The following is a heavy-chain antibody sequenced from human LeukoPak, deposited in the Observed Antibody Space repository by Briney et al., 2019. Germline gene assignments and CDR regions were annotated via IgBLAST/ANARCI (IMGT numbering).Heavy chain of an antibody. CDR2: IIPIFGTA. D-gene: IGHD2-2*02. CDR3: ARGRTYCSSTSCYTGYFDY. V-gene: IGHV1-69*05. Sequence: SVKVSCKASGGTFSSYAISWVRQAPGQGLEWMGGIIPIFGTANYAQKFQGRVTITTDEFTSTAYMELSSLRSEDTAVYYCARGRTYCSSTSCYTGYFDYWGQGTLVTVSS. J-gene: IGHJ4*02. CDR1: GGTFSSYA.